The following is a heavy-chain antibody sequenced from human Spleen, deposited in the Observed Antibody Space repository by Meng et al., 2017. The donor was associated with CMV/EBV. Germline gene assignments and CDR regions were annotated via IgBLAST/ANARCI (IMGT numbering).Heavy chain of an antibody. CDR1: GGTFRTYA. D-gene: IGHD2/OR15-2a*01. CDR3: ARSCNGNTCPFDF. V-gene: IGHV1-69*05. Sequence: KASGGTFRTYAVPWVRQAPGQGLEWMGRIIPIYGTTNYAHKFQGRVTITTDESTGTAYMELSSLRSEDAAFYYCARSCNGNTCPFDFWGQGTLVTVSS. J-gene: IGHJ4*02. CDR2: IIPIYGTT.